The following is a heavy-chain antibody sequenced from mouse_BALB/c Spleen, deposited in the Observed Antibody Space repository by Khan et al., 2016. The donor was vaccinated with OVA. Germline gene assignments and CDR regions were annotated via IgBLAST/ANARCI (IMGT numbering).Heavy chain of an antibody. V-gene: IGHV2-9*02. J-gene: IGHJ2*01. D-gene: IGHD1-3*01. CDR3: ARLEDI. CDR1: GFSLTSYG. Sequence: VQLQESGPGLVAPSQSLSITCTVSGFSLTSYGVHWVRQPPGKGLEWLGVIWAGGSTNYNSALMSRLSISTDNSKSQVFLKITSLQTDDTAMNYCARLEDIWGQGTTLTVSS. CDR2: IWAGGST.